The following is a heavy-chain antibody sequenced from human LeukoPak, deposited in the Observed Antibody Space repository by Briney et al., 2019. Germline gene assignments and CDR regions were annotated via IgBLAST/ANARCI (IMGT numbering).Heavy chain of an antibody. CDR2: ISHDGSNK. CDR3: AKDSHMYSSGWDYFDY. J-gene: IGHJ4*02. D-gene: IGHD6-19*01. V-gene: IGHV3-30*18. CDR1: GFTFSSYG. Sequence: GRSLRLSCAASGFTFSSYGMHWVRQAPGKGLEWVAVISHDGSNKYYADSVKGRFTISRDNSKNTLYLQMNSLRAEDTAVYYCAKDSHMYSSGWDYFDYWGQGTLVTVSS.